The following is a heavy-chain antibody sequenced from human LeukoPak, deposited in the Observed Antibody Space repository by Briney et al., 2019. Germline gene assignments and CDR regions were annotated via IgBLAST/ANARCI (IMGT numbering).Heavy chain of an antibody. V-gene: IGHV4-59*01. CDR1: GGSISSYY. J-gene: IGHJ5*02. CDR3: ARALYCSSTSCSWFDP. CDR2: IYYSGST. Sequence: SETLSLTCTVSGGSISSYYWNWIRQPPGKGLEWIGYIYYSGSTNYNPSLKSRVTISVDTSKNQFSLKLSSATAADTAVYYCARALYCSSTSCSWFDPWGQGTLVTVSS. D-gene: IGHD2-2*01.